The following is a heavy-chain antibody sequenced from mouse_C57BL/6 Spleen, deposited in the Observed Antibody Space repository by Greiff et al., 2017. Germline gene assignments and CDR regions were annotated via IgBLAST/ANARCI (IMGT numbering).Heavy chain of an antibody. CDR1: GYTFTSYC. J-gene: IGHJ1*03. Sequence: VQLQQSGAELAKPGASVKLSCKASGYTFTSYCMHWVKQRHGQGLEWIGYINPSSGYTNYNQKFKGKATLTADKSSSTAYMQLSSLTYEDSAVYYCARRWEPYWDFEVWGTGTTVTVSS. CDR2: INPSSGYT. V-gene: IGHV1-7*01. D-gene: IGHD1-1*02. CDR3: ARRWEPYWDFEV.